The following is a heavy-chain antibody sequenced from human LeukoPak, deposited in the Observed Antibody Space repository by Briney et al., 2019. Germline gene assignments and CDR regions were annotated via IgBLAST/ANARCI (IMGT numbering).Heavy chain of an antibody. CDR1: GGSISSYY. J-gene: IGHJ4*02. Sequence: PSETLSLTCTVSGGSISSYYWSWIRQPPGKGLEWIGYIYYSGSTNYNPSLKSRVTISVDTSKNQFSLKLSSVTAADTGVYYCARENPTMVRGVIMTTFDYWGQGTLVTVSS. V-gene: IGHV4-59*12. CDR2: IYYSGST. CDR3: ARENPTMVRGVIMTTFDY. D-gene: IGHD3-10*01.